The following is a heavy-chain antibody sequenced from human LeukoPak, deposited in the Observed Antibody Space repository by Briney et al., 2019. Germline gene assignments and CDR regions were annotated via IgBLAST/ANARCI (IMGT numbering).Heavy chain of an antibody. CDR2: IYYSGST. V-gene: IGHV4-59*01. D-gene: IGHD3-10*01. CDR1: GGSISSYY. J-gene: IGHJ5*02. CDR3: ASDPQGSNWFDP. Sequence: SETLSLTCTVSGGSISSYYWSWIRQPPGKGLEWIGYIYYSGSTNYNPSLKSRVTMSLDTSKNQFSLRLSSVTAADTAVYYCASDPQGSNWFDPWGQGTLVTVSS.